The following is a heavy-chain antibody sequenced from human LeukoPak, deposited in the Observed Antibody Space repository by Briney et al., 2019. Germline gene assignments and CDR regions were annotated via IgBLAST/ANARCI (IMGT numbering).Heavy chain of an antibody. Sequence: GASVKVSCKASGGTFSSYAISWVRQAPGQGLEWMGRIIPILGIANYAQKFQGRVTITADKSTSTAYMELSSLRSEDTAVYYCATGGITIFGVVITEPKIDYWGQGTLVTVSS. D-gene: IGHD3-3*01. J-gene: IGHJ4*02. CDR2: IIPILGIA. V-gene: IGHV1-69*04. CDR3: ATGGITIFGVVITEPKIDY. CDR1: GGTFSSYA.